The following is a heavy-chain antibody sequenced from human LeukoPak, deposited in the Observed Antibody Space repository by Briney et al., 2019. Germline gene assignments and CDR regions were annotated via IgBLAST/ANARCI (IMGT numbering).Heavy chain of an antibody. J-gene: IGHJ6*03. Sequence: SETLSLTCTVSASSISSGYFWGWIRQPPGEALEWIGSIYHNGDTYYTPSLKSRVSISVDTSKNQFSLKLSSVTAADTAVYFCARGGGLRWLYYYMDVWGRGTTVTVSS. V-gene: IGHV4-38-2*02. CDR3: ARGGGLRWLYYYMDV. CDR2: IYHNGDT. D-gene: IGHD3-16*01. CDR1: ASSISSGYF.